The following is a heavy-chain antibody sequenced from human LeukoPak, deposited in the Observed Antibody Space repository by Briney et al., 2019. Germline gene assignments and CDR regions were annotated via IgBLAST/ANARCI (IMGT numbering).Heavy chain of an antibody. D-gene: IGHD3-22*01. J-gene: IGHJ3*01. CDR3: ARGLAYYDYSDYLAFNL. CDR2: ISVYNGDT. V-gene: IGHV1-18*01. Sequence: ASVKVSCKASGYTFTTYGINWVRQAPGRGLEWMGWISVYNGDTKYAQKVQGRVTVTTDTSTSTAYMDLRSLRSDDTAIYYCARGLAYYDYSDYLAFNLWGQGTMVTVSS. CDR1: GYTFTTYG.